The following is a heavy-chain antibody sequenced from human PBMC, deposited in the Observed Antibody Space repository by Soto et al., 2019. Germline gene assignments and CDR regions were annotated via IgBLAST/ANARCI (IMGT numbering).Heavy chain of an antibody. V-gene: IGHV4-39*01. J-gene: IGHJ4*02. CDR2: IYYSGST. D-gene: IGHD4-17*01. CDR1: GGSISSSSYY. CDR3: ATAGDYPPYYFDY. Sequence: SETLSLTCTVSGGSISSSSYYWGWIRQPPGKGLEWIGSIYYSGSTYYNPSLKSRVTISVDTSKNQFSLKLSSVTAADTAVYYCATAGDYPPYYFDYWGQGTLVTVSS.